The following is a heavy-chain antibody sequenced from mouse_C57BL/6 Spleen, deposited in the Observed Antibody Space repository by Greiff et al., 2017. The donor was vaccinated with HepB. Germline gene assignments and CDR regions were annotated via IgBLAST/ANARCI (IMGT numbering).Heavy chain of an antibody. J-gene: IGHJ2*01. V-gene: IGHV7-3*01. CDR3: ASSYYYGSSGFDY. CDR1: GFTFTDYY. D-gene: IGHD1-1*01. CDR2: IRNKANGYTT. Sequence: NLVESGGGLVQPGGSLSLSCAASGFTFTDYYMSWVRQPPGKALEWLGFIRNKANGYTTEYSASVKGRFTISRDNSQSILYLQMNALRAEDSATYYCASSYYYGSSGFDYWGQGTTLTVSS.